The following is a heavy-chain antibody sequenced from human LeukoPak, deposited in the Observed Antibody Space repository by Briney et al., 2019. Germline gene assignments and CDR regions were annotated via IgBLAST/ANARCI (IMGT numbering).Heavy chain of an antibody. D-gene: IGHD5-18*01. CDR3: ARFKGGYNYGLDY. CDR2: IYYSGST. J-gene: IGHJ4*02. Sequence: PSETLSLTCTVSGGSISSYYWSWIRQPPGKGLEWIGYIYYSGSTNYNPSLKSRVTISVDTSKNQFSLKLSSVTAADTAVYYCARFKGGYNYGLDYWGQGTLATVSS. V-gene: IGHV4-59*01. CDR1: GGSISSYY.